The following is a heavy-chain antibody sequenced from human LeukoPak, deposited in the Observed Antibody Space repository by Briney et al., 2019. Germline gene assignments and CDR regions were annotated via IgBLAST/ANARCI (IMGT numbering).Heavy chain of an antibody. Sequence: PGGSLRLSCAASGFTVSTNYMSWVRQAPGKGLEWVSIIYSGSTTYYADSVEGRFTLSRDNSKNTLYLQMNSLRVEDTALYYCARDPDYGGGWGQGTLVTVSS. V-gene: IGHV3-66*01. CDR2: IYSGSTT. D-gene: IGHD4-17*01. J-gene: IGHJ4*02. CDR3: ARDPDYGGG. CDR1: GFTVSTNY.